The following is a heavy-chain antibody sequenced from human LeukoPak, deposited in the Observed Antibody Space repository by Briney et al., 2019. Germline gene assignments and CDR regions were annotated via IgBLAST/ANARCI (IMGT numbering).Heavy chain of an antibody. CDR3: ARDRLHYDSLTGYPAD. Sequence: GGSLRLSCAASGFTFSDYYMSWIRQAPGKGLEWVSYISSSSSYTNYADSVKGRFTISRDNAKNSLYLQMNSLRAEDTAVYYCARDRLHYDSLTGYPADWGQGTLVTVSS. V-gene: IGHV3-11*06. CDR2: ISSSSSYT. D-gene: IGHD3-9*01. J-gene: IGHJ4*02. CDR1: GFTFSDYY.